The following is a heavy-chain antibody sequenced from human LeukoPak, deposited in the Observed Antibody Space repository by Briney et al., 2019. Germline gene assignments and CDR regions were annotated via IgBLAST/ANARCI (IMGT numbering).Heavy chain of an antibody. Sequence: PGGSLRLSCAATGFTFSSYAMTWVRQAPGKGLEWVSGISAGGDTTYYADSVKGRFTISRDNSKNTLYLQMNSLRAEDTAIYYCAKDDWLKWELPGYWGQGTLVTVSS. CDR3: AKDDWLKWELPGY. CDR1: GFTFSSYA. J-gene: IGHJ4*02. D-gene: IGHD1-26*01. CDR2: ISAGGDTT. V-gene: IGHV3-23*01.